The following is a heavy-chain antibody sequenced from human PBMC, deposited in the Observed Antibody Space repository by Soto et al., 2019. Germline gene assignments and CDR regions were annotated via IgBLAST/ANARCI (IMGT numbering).Heavy chain of an antibody. Sequence: QVHLVQSGVEVKTPGASVKVSCQASGYTFFTYDISWVRQAPGQGLEWMGWISTYSGDTKYAQKFQGRVTMTTDTSTTTADLEVRSLRSDDTAVYYCARHHGPTTSENWFDPWGQGTLVTVSS. D-gene: IGHD5-12*01. CDR1: GYTFFTYD. CDR3: ARHHGPTTSENWFDP. V-gene: IGHV1-18*01. CDR2: ISTYSGDT. J-gene: IGHJ5*02.